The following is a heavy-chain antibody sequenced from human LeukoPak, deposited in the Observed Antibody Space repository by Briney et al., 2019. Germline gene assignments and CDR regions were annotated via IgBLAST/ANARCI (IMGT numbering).Heavy chain of an antibody. Sequence: SGGSLRLSCTASGFNFGENAMSWVRQAPGKGLEWIGFIRSKLYGATPEYAASVKGRFSISRDDSKNIAYLQLNSLKIEDTGVYYCTRVPRHYDNIWGYFDYWGQGALVTVSS. CDR3: TRVPRHYDNIWGYFDY. D-gene: IGHD3-16*01. CDR2: IRSKLYGATP. CDR1: GFNFGENA. J-gene: IGHJ4*02. V-gene: IGHV3-49*04.